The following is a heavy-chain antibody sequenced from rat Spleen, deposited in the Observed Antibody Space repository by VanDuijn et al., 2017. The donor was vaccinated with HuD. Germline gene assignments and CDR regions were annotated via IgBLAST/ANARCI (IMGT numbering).Heavy chain of an antibody. V-gene: IGHV2-6*01. CDR3: ASQYYYDGYYRDY. Sequence: QVQLKESGPGLVQSSQTLSLTCTVSGFSLTSYHVSWVRQPPGKGLEWIAAISTGGNTYYNSALKSRLSISRDTSKSQVFLKVNNLQTEDTAMYFCASQYYYDGYYRDYWGQGVMVTVSS. J-gene: IGHJ2*01. CDR1: GFSLTSYH. CDR2: ISTGGNT. D-gene: IGHD1-12*03.